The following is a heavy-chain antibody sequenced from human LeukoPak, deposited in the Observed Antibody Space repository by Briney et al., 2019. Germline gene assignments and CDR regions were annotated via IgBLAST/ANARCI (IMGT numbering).Heavy chain of an antibody. CDR2: IIPIFGTA. Sequence: GASVKVSCKASGGTFSSYAMSWVRQAPGQGLEWMGVIIPIFGTANYAQKFQGRVTITTDESTSTAYMELSSLRSEDTAVYYCAREGLTYYYDSSGYSDEPLFDYWGQGTLVTVSS. D-gene: IGHD3-22*01. CDR1: GGTFSSYA. CDR3: AREGLTYYYDSSGYSDEPLFDY. J-gene: IGHJ4*02. V-gene: IGHV1-69*05.